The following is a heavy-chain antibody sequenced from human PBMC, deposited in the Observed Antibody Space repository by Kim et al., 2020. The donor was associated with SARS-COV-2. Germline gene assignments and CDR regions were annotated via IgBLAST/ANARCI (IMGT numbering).Heavy chain of an antibody. CDR1: GFTFSSYG. CDR3: AKVNSLWFGEYSPFDY. J-gene: IGHJ4*02. D-gene: IGHD3-10*01. V-gene: IGHV3-30*18. CDR2: ISYDGSNK. Sequence: GGSLRLSCAASGFTFSSYGMHWVRQAPGKGLEWVAVISYDGSNKYYADSVKGRFTISRDNSKNTLYLQMNSLRAEDTAVYYCAKVNSLWFGEYSPFDYWGQGTLVTVSS.